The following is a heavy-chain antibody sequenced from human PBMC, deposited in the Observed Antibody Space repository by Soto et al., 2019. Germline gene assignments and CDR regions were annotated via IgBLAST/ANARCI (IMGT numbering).Heavy chain of an antibody. V-gene: IGHV3-7*05. CDR1: GFTFSSYW. J-gene: IGHJ4*02. CDR2: IKQDGSEK. D-gene: IGHD3-9*01. CDR3: ARRPVRYFDWLLSPYFDS. Sequence: EVQLVESGGGLVQPGGSLRLSCAASGFTFSSYWMSWVRQAPGKGLEWVANIKQDGSEKYYVDSVKGRFTISRDNAKNSLYLQMNCLRAEDTAVYYCARRPVRYFDWLLSPYFDSWGQGTLVTVSS.